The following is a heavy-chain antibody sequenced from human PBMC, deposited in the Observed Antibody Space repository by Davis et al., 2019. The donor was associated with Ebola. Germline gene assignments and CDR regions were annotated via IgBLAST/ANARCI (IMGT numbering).Heavy chain of an antibody. Sequence: GGSLRLSCAASGFTFSSYAMSWVRQAPGKGLEWVSAISGSGSSTYYADSVKGRFTISRDNSKNTLYLQMNSLRAEDTAVYYCAKVGYSSSFYNWFDPWGQGTLVTVSS. CDR3: AKVGYSSSFYNWFDP. V-gene: IGHV3-23*01. D-gene: IGHD6-13*01. J-gene: IGHJ5*02. CDR2: ISGSGSST. CDR1: GFTFSSYA.